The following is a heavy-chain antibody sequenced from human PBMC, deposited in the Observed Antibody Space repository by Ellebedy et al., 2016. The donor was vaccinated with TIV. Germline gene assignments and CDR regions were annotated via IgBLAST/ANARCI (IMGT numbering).Heavy chain of an antibody. Sequence: GGSLRLSXEASGFSFSNYGMHWVRQAPGKGLEGVAVISYDGSQKYYGDSVKGRFIISRDNSKNTLFLQMSSLRAEDTAIYYCAKENRLLWFGEVYVFESWGQGTLLTVSS. D-gene: IGHD3-10*01. CDR3: AKENRLLWFGEVYVFES. V-gene: IGHV3-30*18. J-gene: IGHJ4*02. CDR2: ISYDGSQK. CDR1: GFSFSNYG.